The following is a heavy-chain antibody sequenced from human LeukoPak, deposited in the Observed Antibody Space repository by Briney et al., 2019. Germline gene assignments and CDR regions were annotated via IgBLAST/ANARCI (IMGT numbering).Heavy chain of an antibody. J-gene: IGHJ4*02. V-gene: IGHV3-9*01. D-gene: IGHD2-2*01. CDR1: GFTFDDYA. Sequence: GGSLRLSCAASGFTFDDYAMHWVRHAPGKGLEWVSGISWNSGSIGYADSVKGRFTISRDNAKNSLYLQMNSLRAEDTALYYCAKDMGPLLVPATAAVDYWGQGTLVTVSS. CDR2: ISWNSGSI. CDR3: AKDMGPLLVPATAAVDY.